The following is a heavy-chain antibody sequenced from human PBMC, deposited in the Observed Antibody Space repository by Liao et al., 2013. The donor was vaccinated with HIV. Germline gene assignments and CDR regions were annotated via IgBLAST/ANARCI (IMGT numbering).Heavy chain of an antibody. J-gene: IGHJ6*03. CDR3: ARVGFLEWLAVYYYYYMDV. CDR2: IHATGKS. Sequence: QVQLQESGPGLVKPSETLSLTCLVSGGSLNTYYWSWIRQSAGKGLEWIGRIHATGKSNYNPSLKSRVTMSVDTSKNQFSLKVSSVTAADTAAYYCARVGFLEWLAVYYYYYMDVWGKGTTVTVSS. D-gene: IGHD3-3*01. V-gene: IGHV4-4*07. CDR1: GGSLNTYY.